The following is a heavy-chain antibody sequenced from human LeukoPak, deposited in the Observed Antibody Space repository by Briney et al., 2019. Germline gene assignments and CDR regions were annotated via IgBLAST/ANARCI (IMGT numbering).Heavy chain of an antibody. D-gene: IGHD2-21*02. CDR2: ISSSDITI. J-gene: IGHJ5*02. V-gene: IGHV3-11*01. Sequence: GGSLRLSCAASGFTFSSYYMSWIRQAPGKGLECVSYISSSDITIYYADSVKGRFTISRDNAKNSLYLQMNSLRAEDTAVYYCAREDERTVTASNWFDPWGQGTLVTVSS. CDR1: GFTFSSYY. CDR3: AREDERTVTASNWFDP.